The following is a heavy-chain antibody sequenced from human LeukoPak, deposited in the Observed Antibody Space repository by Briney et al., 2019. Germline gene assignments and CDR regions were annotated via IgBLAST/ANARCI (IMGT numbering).Heavy chain of an antibody. D-gene: IGHD5-18*01. CDR2: INHSGST. V-gene: IGHV4-34*01. CDR3: ARHLGYSYGVLSY. Sequence: SETLSLTCTVYGGSFSGYYWNWIRQPPGKGLEWIGEINHSGSTNYNPSLKSRVTISVDTSKNQFSLKLSSVTAADTAVYYCARHLGYSYGVLSYWGQGTLVTVSS. J-gene: IGHJ4*02. CDR1: GGSFSGYY.